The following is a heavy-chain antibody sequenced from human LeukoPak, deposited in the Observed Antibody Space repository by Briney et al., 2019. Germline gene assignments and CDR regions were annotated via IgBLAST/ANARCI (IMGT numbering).Heavy chain of an antibody. CDR3: AKDTFYLYSGGPGPTDY. CDR1: GFTFSSYG. V-gene: IGHV3-30*02. D-gene: IGHD4-23*01. Sequence: GGSLRLSCAASGFTFSSYGMHWVRQAPGKGLEWVAFIRYDGSNKYYAASVKGRFTISRDNSKNTLYLRMNSLRAEDTAVYYCAKDTFYLYSGGPGPTDYWGQGTLVTVSS. CDR2: IRYDGSNK. J-gene: IGHJ4*02.